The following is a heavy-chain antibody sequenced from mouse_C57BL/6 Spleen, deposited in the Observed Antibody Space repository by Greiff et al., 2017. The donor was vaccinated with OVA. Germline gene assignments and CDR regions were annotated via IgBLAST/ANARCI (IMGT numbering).Heavy chain of an antibody. CDR2: IDPENGDT. D-gene: IGHD3-2*02. V-gene: IGHV14-4*01. CDR1: GFNIKDDY. Sequence: EVQLQQSGAELVRPGASVKLSCTASGFNIKDDYMHWVKQRPEQGLEWIGWIDPENGDTEYASKFQGKATITADTASNTAYLQLSSLTSEDTAVYYCTTGSSGLETYFDYWGQGTTLTVSS. J-gene: IGHJ2*01. CDR3: TTGSSGLETYFDY.